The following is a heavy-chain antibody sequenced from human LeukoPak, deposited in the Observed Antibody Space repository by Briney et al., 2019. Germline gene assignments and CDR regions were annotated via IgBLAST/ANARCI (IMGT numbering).Heavy chain of an antibody. CDR2: INPNSGGT. D-gene: IGHD2-21*02. J-gene: IGHJ4*02. CDR3: ARGGAYCAGDCYSDY. V-gene: IGHV1-2*02. Sequence: GASVKVSCKASGYTFTGYYMHWVRQAPGQGLEWMGWINPNSGGTNYAQKFQGRVTMTRDTSISTAYMELSRLRSDDTAVYDCARGGAYCAGDCYSDYWGQGTLVTVSS. CDR1: GYTFTGYY.